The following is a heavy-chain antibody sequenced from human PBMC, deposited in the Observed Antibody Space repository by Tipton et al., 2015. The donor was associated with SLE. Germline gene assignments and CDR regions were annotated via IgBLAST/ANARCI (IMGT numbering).Heavy chain of an antibody. V-gene: IGHV4-31*03. J-gene: IGHJ1*01. CDR2: ISYSGST. Sequence: TLSLTCSVSDGSINNGDYYWTWIRQPPGKGLEWIGYISYSGSTFYNPSLKSRFTISLDTSKSQFSLKLSSVTAADTAVYYCARGVNYRLLSGTPGYFNHWGQGTLVTVSS. D-gene: IGHD2-2*01. CDR3: ARGVNYRLLSGTPGYFNH. CDR1: DGSINNGDYY.